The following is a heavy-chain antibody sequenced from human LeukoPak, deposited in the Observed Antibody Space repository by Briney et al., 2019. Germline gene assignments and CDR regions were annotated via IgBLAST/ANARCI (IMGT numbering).Heavy chain of an antibody. D-gene: IGHD6-6*01. CDR1: GYTFTGYY. CDR3: ARLITSSGYSRANWLDP. Sequence: ASVKVSCKASGYTFTGYYTHWVRQAPGQGLEWMGWINTNTGNPTYAQGFTGRFVFSLDTSVSTAYLQISSLKAEDTAVYYCARLITSSGYSRANWLDPWGQGTLVTVSS. J-gene: IGHJ5*02. CDR2: INTNTGNP. V-gene: IGHV7-4-1*02.